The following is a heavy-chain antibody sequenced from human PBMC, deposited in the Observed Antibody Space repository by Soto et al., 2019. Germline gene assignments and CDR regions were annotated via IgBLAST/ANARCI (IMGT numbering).Heavy chain of an antibody. Sequence: SETLSLTCAVSGGSISSSNWWSWVRQPPGKGLEWIGEIYHSGSTNYNPSLKSRVTISVDKSKNQFSLKLSSVTAADTAVYYCARDLAAAGTGWFDPWGQGTLVTVSS. CDR2: IYHSGST. CDR1: GGSISSSNW. J-gene: IGHJ5*02. D-gene: IGHD6-13*01. CDR3: ARDLAAAGTGWFDP. V-gene: IGHV4-4*02.